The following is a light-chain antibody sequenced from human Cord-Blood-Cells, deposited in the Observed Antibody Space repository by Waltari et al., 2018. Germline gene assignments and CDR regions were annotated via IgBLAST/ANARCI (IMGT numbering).Light chain of an antibody. CDR2: AGS. CDR1: SSDVGGYNL. CDR3: CSYAGSWV. J-gene: IGLJ3*02. Sequence: QSALTQPASVSGSPGQSITISCPGTSSDVGGYNLVSWYQQHPGKAPKLMIYAGSKRPSGVSNRFSGSKSGNTASLTISGLQAEDEADYYCCSYAGSWVFGGGTKLTVL. V-gene: IGLV2-23*01.